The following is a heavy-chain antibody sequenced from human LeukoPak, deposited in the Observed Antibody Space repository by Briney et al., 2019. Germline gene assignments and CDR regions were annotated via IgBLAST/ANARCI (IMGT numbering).Heavy chain of an antibody. V-gene: IGHV4-61*02. D-gene: IGHD6-13*01. CDR3: ARASSGWYGGLFDY. CDR1: GGSISSGSYY. CDR2: IYTSGST. Sequence: PSETLSLTCTVSGGSISSGSYYWSWIRQPAGKGLEWIGRIYTSGSTNYNPSLKSRVTISVDTSKNQFSLKLSSVTAADTAVYYCARASSGWYGGLFDYWGQGTLVTVSS. J-gene: IGHJ4*02.